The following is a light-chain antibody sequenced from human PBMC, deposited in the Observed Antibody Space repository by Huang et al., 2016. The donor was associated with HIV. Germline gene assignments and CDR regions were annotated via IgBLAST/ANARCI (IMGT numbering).Light chain of an antibody. Sequence: EIVLTQSPGTLSLYPGERATLSCRASQSISSYYLAWYQQKPGQAPRLLISGASSRASGIPDRFSGSGAGTDFTLTISRLEPEDFAVYTCQQYHTSAWTFGQGTKVEIK. V-gene: IGKV3-20*01. CDR2: GAS. CDR3: QQYHTSAWT. J-gene: IGKJ1*01. CDR1: QSISSYY.